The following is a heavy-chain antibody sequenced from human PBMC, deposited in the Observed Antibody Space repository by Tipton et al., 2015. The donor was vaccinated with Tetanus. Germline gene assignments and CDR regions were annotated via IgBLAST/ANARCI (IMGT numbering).Heavy chain of an antibody. Sequence: QVQLVQSGAEVEKPGASVKVSCKASGYTFTGYYMHWVRQAPGQGLAWMGWINPNSGGTNYAQKFQGRVTMTRDTSISTAYMELSRLRSDDAAGYYWAGVPYDYVWGSYREGACDYWGQGTLVTVSS. J-gene: IGHJ4*02. V-gene: IGHV1-2*02. CDR1: GYTFTGYY. CDR3: AGVPYDYVWGSYREGACDY. D-gene: IGHD3-16*02. CDR2: INPNSGGT.